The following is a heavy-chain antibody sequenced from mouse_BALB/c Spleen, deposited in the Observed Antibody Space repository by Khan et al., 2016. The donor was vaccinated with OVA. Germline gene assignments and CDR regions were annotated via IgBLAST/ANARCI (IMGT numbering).Heavy chain of an antibody. J-gene: IGHJ3*01. CDR1: GYTFTTYW. D-gene: IGHD2-14*01. V-gene: IGHV1-7*01. Sequence: QVQLQQSGAELAKPGASVKMSCKASGYTFTTYWMHWVKQRPGQGLEWIGYINPSTGYTEYNQKFKDKATLTADKSSSTANMQLSSLTSEDSAVYYGTRWGTTRGWFAYWGQGTLVTVSA. CDR2: INPSTGYT. CDR3: TRWGTTRGWFAY.